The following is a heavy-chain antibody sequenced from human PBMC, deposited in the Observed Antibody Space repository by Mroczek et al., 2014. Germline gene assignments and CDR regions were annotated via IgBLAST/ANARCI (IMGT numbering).Heavy chain of an antibody. CDR1: GFTFSSYA. CDR2: ISYDGSNK. CDR3: ARGLAAAGKTRFDP. D-gene: IGHD6-13*01. Sequence: QVQLQQSGGGVVQPGRSLRLSCAASGFTFSSYAIHWVRQGPGKGLEWVAAISYDGSNKYYADSVKGRFTISRDNSKNTLYLQMNRLRAEDTAVYYCARGLAAAGKTRFDPVGQGTLVHRL. V-gene: IGHV3-30-3*01. J-gene: IGHJ5*02.